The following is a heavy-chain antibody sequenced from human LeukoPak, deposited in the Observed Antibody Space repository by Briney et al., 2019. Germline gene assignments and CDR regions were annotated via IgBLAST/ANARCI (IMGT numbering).Heavy chain of an antibody. CDR2: ISYDGGST. J-gene: IGHJ4*02. V-gene: IGHV3-30*18. Sequence: GGSLRLSCAASGFTFSTYAMHWVRQAPGKGLEWMAIISYDGGSTSYADSVKGRFTISRDNSKNTLYPQMSSLRTEDTAVYYCAKIEGSSSYYFDYWGQGTLVTVSS. CDR1: GFTFSTYA. CDR3: AKIEGSSSYYFDY. D-gene: IGHD6-6*01.